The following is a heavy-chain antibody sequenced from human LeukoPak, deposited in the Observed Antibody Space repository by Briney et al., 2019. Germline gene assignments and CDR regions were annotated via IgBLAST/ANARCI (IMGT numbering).Heavy chain of an antibody. CDR3: ARGFYSSGWPNAFDI. Sequence: GESLKISCTGSGYSFTSYWIGWVRQMRGKGLEWMGIIYPGDSDTRYSPSFQGQVTISADKSISTAYLQWSSLKASDTAMYYCARGFYSSGWPNAFDIWGQGTMVTVSS. D-gene: IGHD6-19*01. V-gene: IGHV5-51*01. J-gene: IGHJ3*02. CDR2: IYPGDSDT. CDR1: GYSFTSYW.